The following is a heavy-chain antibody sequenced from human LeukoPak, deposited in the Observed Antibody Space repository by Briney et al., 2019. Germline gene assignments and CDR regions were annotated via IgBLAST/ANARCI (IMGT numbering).Heavy chain of an antibody. V-gene: IGHV4-38-2*02. J-gene: IGHJ3*02. CDR1: GYSISSGYY. D-gene: IGHD3-22*01. Sequence: SETLSLTCTVSGYSISSGYYWGWIRQPPGKGLEWIGSIYHSGSTYYNPSLKRRVTISVDTSKNQFSLKLSSVTAADTAVYYCARSYYDSSGYYFGDAFDIWGQGTMVTVSS. CDR3: ARSYYDSSGYYFGDAFDI. CDR2: IYHSGST.